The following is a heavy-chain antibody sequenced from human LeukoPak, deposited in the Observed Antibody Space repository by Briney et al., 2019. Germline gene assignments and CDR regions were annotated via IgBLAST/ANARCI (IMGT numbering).Heavy chain of an antibody. Sequence: SQTLSLTCTGSGGSISSGGYYWSWIRQHPGKGLVWIGYIYYSGSTNYKTSLKSRITISRDTSKNQFSLRLSSVTAADTAVYYCAAYDYCSSTSCFSYGMDVWGQGTTVTVSS. D-gene: IGHD2-2*01. CDR1: GGSISSGGYY. J-gene: IGHJ6*02. CDR2: IYYSGST. CDR3: AAYDYCSSTSCFSYGMDV. V-gene: IGHV4-31*03.